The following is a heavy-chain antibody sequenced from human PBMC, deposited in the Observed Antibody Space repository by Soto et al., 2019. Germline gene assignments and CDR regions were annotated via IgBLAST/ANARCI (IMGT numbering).Heavy chain of an antibody. D-gene: IGHD6-19*01. J-gene: IGHJ4*02. CDR3: AKTPALIQIPVAGPFDY. V-gene: IGHV1-46*01. CDR1: GYTFTSYY. Sequence: ASVKVSCKASGYTFTSYYMHWVRQAPGQGLEWMGIINPSGGSTSYAQKFQGRVTMTRDTSTSTVYMELSSLRSEDTAVYYCAKTPALIQIPVAGPFDYWGQGTLVTVSS. CDR2: INPSGGST.